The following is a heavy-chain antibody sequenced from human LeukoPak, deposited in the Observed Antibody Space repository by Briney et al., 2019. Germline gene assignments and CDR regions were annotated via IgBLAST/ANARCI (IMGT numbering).Heavy chain of an antibody. D-gene: IGHD4-17*01. V-gene: IGHV1-69*13. CDR1: GGTFSSYA. CDR3: ASRYGDLAYFDY. Sequence: EASVKVSCEAPGGTFSSYAISWVRQAPGQGLEWMGGIIPIFGTANYAQKFQGRVTITADESTSTAYMELSSLRSEDTAVYYCASRYGDLAYFDYWGQGTLVTVSS. CDR2: IIPIFGTA. J-gene: IGHJ4*02.